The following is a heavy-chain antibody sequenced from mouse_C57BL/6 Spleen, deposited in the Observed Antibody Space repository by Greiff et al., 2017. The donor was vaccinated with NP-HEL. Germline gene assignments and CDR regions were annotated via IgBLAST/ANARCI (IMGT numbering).Heavy chain of an antibody. Sequence: VQLQQSGAELVKPGASVKMSCKASGYTFTSYWITWVKQRPGQGLEWIGDIYPGSGSTNYNEKFKSKATLTVDTSSSPAYMQLSSLTSEDSAVYYCARADYDYDRGFDYWGQGTTLTVSS. D-gene: IGHD2-4*01. CDR3: ARADYDYDRGFDY. CDR2: IYPGSGST. V-gene: IGHV1-55*01. CDR1: GYTFTSYW. J-gene: IGHJ2*01.